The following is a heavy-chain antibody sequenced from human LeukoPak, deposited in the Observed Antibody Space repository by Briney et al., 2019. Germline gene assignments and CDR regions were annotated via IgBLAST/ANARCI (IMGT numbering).Heavy chain of an antibody. Sequence: SETLSLTCTVSGGSISSYYWSWIRQPPGKGLEWIGYIYYSGSTNYNPSLKSRVTISVDTSKNQFSPKLSSVTAADTAVYYCARATYHCSSTSCHFDYWGQGTLVTVSS. J-gene: IGHJ4*02. D-gene: IGHD2-2*01. CDR3: ARATYHCSSTSCHFDY. V-gene: IGHV4-59*01. CDR2: IYYSGST. CDR1: GGSISSYY.